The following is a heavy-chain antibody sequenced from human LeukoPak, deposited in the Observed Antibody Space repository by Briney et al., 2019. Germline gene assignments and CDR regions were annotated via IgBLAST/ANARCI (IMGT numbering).Heavy chain of an antibody. CDR1: GGSIRSSSYY. Sequence: SETLPLTCTVSGGSIRSSSYYWGWIRQPPGKGLEWIGSIYYSGSSYNNPSLKSRVTISVDTSKNQLSLKLSSVTAADTAVYYCARLPVRYYDFWSGYDDAFDIWGQGTMVTVSS. J-gene: IGHJ3*02. V-gene: IGHV4-39*01. CDR3: ARLPVRYYDFWSGYDDAFDI. D-gene: IGHD3-3*01. CDR2: IYYSGSS.